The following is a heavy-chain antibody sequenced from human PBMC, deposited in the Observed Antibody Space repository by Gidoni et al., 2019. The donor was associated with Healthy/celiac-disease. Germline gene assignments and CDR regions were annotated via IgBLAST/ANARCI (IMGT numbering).Heavy chain of an antibody. J-gene: IGHJ4*02. D-gene: IGHD6-13*01. CDR1: GGSFSGYY. Sequence: QVQLQQWGAGLVKPSETLSLTCAVYGGSFSGYYWSWFRQPPGKGLEWIGEINHSGSTNYNPSLKSRVTISVDTSKNQFSLKLSSVTAADTAVYYCARGHNPRDSSSWYYFDYWGQGTLVTVSS. V-gene: IGHV4-34*01. CDR3: ARGHNPRDSSSWYYFDY. CDR2: INHSGST.